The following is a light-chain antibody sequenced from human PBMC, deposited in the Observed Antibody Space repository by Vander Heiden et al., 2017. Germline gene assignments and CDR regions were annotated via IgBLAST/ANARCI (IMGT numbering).Light chain of an antibody. CDR2: GVS. CDR1: QGVDGH. V-gene: IGKV3-20*01. Sequence: EIGLTQPPGTLSLSPGERATLSCRASQGVDGHIAWYQQQPSQAPRLLISGVSSRATGIPDRFSGSGSGTDFALTISRLEPEDSAVYYCQHYGGSPWAFGQGTKVEIK. CDR3: QHYGGSPWA. J-gene: IGKJ1*01.